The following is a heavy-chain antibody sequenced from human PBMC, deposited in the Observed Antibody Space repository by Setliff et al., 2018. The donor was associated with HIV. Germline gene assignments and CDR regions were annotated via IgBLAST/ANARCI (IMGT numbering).Heavy chain of an antibody. Sequence: PGESLKISCKGSGYSFTSYWIGWVRQMPGKGLEWMGIINPGDSDIRYSPSFQGQVIISADKSISTAYLQWSSLKASDTAIYFCARHFLGYGSSRGYSPSNNFDYWGQGTLVTVSS. CDR1: GYSFTSYW. CDR2: INPGDSDI. J-gene: IGHJ4*02. V-gene: IGHV5-51*01. D-gene: IGHD3-3*01. CDR3: ARHFLGYGSSRGYSPSNNFDY.